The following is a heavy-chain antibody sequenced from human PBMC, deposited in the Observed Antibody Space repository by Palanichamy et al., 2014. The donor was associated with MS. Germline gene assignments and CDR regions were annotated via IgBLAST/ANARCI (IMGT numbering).Heavy chain of an antibody. CDR2: IKQHGSEK. V-gene: IGHV3-7*03. D-gene: IGHD6-13*01. CDR1: GFTFSSYW. Sequence: EVQLVESGGGLVQSGGSLRLSCAASGFTFSSYWMSWVRQTPGKGLEWVANIKQHGSEKYYVDSVKGRFTISRDNAKNSLYLEMNSLRAEDTALYYCAGDRQPSSYNGLNVWGQGTTVIVSS. J-gene: IGHJ6*02. CDR3: AGDRQPSSYNGLNV.